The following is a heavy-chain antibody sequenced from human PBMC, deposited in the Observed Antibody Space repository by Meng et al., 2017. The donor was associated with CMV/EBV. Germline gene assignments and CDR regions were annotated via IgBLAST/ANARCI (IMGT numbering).Heavy chain of an antibody. CDR3: ARDDFWSGYFVGSYYYYGMDV. Sequence: YYMHWVRQAPGQGLEWMGWINPNSGGTNYVQKFQGRVTMTRDTSISTAYMELSSLRSEDTAVYYCARDDFWSGYFVGSYYYYGMDVWGQGTTVTVSS. V-gene: IGHV1-2*02. J-gene: IGHJ6*02. CDR2: INPNSGGT. D-gene: IGHD3-3*01. CDR1: YY.